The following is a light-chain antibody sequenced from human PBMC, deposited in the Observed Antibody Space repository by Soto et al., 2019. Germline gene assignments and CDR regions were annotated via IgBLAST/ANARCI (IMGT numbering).Light chain of an antibody. J-gene: IGLJ1*01. V-gene: IGLV2-11*01. CDR1: SSDVGSYNL. CDR2: DVS. Sequence: QSALTQPASVSGSPGQSITISCTGTSSDVGSYNLVSWYQQHPGKAPKLMIYDVSKRPSGVPDRFSGSKSGNTASLTISGLQAEYEADYYCCSYAGSYTYVFGTGTKVTVL. CDR3: CSYAGSYTYV.